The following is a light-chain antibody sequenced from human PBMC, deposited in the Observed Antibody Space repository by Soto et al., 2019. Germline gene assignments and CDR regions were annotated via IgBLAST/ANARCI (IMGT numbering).Light chain of an antibody. Sequence: EIVMTQSPATLSVSPGERATLSCRASQSISSKLAWYQQKPGQAPRLVIYGASNRATTTPVRCSGSGSGTEFTLTISSLQSEDFAVYYCHQYDDRAYTFGQGTKVDIK. CDR3: HQYDDRAYT. J-gene: IGKJ2*01. CDR1: QSISSK. V-gene: IGKV3-15*01. CDR2: GAS.